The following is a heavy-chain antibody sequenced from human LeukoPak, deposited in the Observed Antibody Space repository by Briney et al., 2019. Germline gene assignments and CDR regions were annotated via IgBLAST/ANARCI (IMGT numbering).Heavy chain of an antibody. CDR2: IYYSGST. CDR3: ATPTCYDILTGYYSGFPDAFDI. V-gene: IGHV4-39*01. CDR1: GGSFSGYY. J-gene: IGHJ3*02. D-gene: IGHD3-9*01. Sequence: SETLSLTCAVYGGSFSGYYWGWIRQPPGKGLEWIGSIYYSGSTYYNPSLKSRVTISVDTSKNQFSLKLSSVTAADTAVYYCATPTCYDILTGYYSGFPDAFDIWGQGTMVTVSS.